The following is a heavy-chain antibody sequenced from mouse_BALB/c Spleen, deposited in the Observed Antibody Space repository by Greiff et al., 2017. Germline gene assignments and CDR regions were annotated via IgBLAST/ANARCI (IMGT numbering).Heavy chain of an antibody. CDR1: GFTFSSYA. D-gene: IGHD2-3*01. V-gene: IGHV5-6-5*01. Sequence: EVQGVESGGGLVKPGGSLKLSCAASGFTFSSYAMSWVRQTPEKRLGWVASISSGGSTYYPDSVKGRFTISRDNARNILYLQMSSLRSEDTAMYYCARDGYYAYAMDYWGQGTSVTVSS. J-gene: IGHJ4*01. CDR2: ISSGGST. CDR3: ARDGYYAYAMDY.